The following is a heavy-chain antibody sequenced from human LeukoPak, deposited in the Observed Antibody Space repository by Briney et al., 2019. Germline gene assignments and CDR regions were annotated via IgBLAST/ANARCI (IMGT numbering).Heavy chain of an antibody. J-gene: IGHJ5*02. V-gene: IGHV4-59*01. CDR1: GGSISSYY. CDR2: IYYSGST. D-gene: IGHD3-22*01. Sequence: ASQTLSLTCTVSGGSISSYYWSWIRQPPGKGLEWIGYIYYSGSTNYNPSLKSRVTISVDTSKNQFSLKLSSVTAADTAVYYCARVKPEDYYDSSGYCWFDPWGQGTLVTVSS. CDR3: ARVKPEDYYDSSGYCWFDP.